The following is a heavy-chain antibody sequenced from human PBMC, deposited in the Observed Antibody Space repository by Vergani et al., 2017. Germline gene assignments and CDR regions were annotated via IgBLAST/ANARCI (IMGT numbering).Heavy chain of an antibody. J-gene: IGHJ5*02. CDR1: GYTFTAHY. V-gene: IGHV1-2*02. D-gene: IGHD3-16*01. CDR3: ARVWGAQGARFDP. Sequence: QVQLVQSGAEVKKPGASVTVSCKTSGYTFTAHYIHWVRQAPGQGLEWMGLINPNSGDTNYAQKFQSRVTMTRDTSISTAYMELSTLTSDDTALYFCARVWGAQGARFDPWGQGTLVTVSS. CDR2: INPNSGDT.